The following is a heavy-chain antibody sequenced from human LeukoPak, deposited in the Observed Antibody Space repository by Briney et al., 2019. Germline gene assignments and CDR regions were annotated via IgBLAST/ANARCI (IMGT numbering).Heavy chain of an antibody. V-gene: IGHV3-23*01. CDR3: AKDRGSSWYGELDY. J-gene: IGHJ4*02. Sequence: GGSLRLSCAASGFTFSTSAMSWVRQAPGKGLEWVSAISGSGGSTYYADSVKGRFTTSRDNSKNTLYLQMNSLRAEDTAVYYCAKDRGSSWYGELDYWGQGTLVTVSS. CDR1: GFTFSTSA. D-gene: IGHD6-13*01. CDR2: ISGSGGST.